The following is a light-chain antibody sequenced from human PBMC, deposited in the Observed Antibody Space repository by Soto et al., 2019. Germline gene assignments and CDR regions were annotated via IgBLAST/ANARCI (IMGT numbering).Light chain of an antibody. J-gene: IGKJ1*01. CDR1: QSVSSNY. CDR3: QQYGSSPPT. CDR2: GAS. Sequence: EIVLTQSPGTLSLSPGERATLSCRASQSVSSNYLAWYRRKPGQAPRLLIYGASSRATGIPDRFSGSGSGTDFPLTITRLEPEEFAVYYCQQYGSSPPTFGPGTRVEIK. V-gene: IGKV3-20*01.